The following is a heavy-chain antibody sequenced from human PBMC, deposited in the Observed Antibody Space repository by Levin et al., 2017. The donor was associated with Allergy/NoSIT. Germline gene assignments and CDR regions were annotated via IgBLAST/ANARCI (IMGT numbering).Heavy chain of an antibody. CDR1: GGTFSSYA. V-gene: IGHV1-69*01. J-gene: IGHJ4*02. CDR2: IIPIFGTA. D-gene: IGHD3-10*01. Sequence: KISCKASGGTFSSYAISWVRQAPGQGLEWMGGIIPIFGTANYAQKFQGRVTITADESTSTAYMELSSLRSEDTAVYYCASQYGSGSSLGYWGQGTLVTVSS. CDR3: ASQYGSGSSLGY.